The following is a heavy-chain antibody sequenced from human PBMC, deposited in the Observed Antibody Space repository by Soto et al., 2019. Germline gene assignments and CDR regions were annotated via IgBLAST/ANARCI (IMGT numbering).Heavy chain of an antibody. V-gene: IGHV3-33*01. D-gene: IGHD1-7*01. CDR1: GFTFSSYG. CDR3: ARDPGTISYYYYMDV. J-gene: IGHJ6*03. CDR2: IWYDGSNK. Sequence: QVQLVESGGGVVQPGRSLRLSCAASGFTFSSYGMHWVRQAPGKGLEWVAVIWYDGSNKYYADSVKGRFTISRDNSKTTLYLQMNSLRAEDTAVYYCARDPGTISYYYYMDVWGKGTTVTVSS.